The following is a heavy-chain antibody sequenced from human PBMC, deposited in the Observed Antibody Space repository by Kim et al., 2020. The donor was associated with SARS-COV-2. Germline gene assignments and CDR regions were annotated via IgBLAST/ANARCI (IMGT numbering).Heavy chain of an antibody. CDR3: VLLWFAGKPMAGDY. V-gene: IGHV4-38-2*02. D-gene: IGHD3-10*01. J-gene: IGHJ4*02. CDR1: GYSISSGYY. CDR2: IYHSGST. Sequence: SETLSLTCTVSGYSISSGYYWGWLRQPPGKGLEWIGSIYHSGSTYYTQSLKSRVTISVDTSKNQFSLKLSSVTAADTAVYYCVLLWFAGKPMAGDYWGQG.